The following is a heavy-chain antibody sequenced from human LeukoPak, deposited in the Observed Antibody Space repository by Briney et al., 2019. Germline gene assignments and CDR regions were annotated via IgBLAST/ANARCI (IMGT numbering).Heavy chain of an antibody. CDR1: GFTLSRYG. V-gene: IGHV3-64D*06. Sequence: GATLRLSCSASGFTLSRYGMHWVRQAPGKGLEYVAGISPNGGTANYADSVKGRFTISGDNSKNTLHLQMSSLRAEDTAVYYCVKGYCSSISCSLIDYGGQGTLVTGSS. CDR2: ISPNGGTA. D-gene: IGHD2-2*01. CDR3: VKGYCSSISCSLIDY. J-gene: IGHJ4*02.